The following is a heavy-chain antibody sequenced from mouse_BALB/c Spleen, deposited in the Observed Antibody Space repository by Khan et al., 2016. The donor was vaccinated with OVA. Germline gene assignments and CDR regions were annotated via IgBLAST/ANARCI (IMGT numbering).Heavy chain of an antibody. J-gene: IGHJ3*01. Sequence: QVQLKQSGPGLVQPSQSLSITCTVSGFSLTTYGVHWVRQSPGKGLEWLGVIWSGGTTDYSAAFISRLSITKDNSKSQVFFKMNSLQDNDTAISYGARNYDYDEGLAYWGQGTLVTVSA. CDR3: ARNYDYDEGLAY. CDR2: IWSGGTT. V-gene: IGHV2-2*02. CDR1: GFSLTTYG. D-gene: IGHD2-4*01.